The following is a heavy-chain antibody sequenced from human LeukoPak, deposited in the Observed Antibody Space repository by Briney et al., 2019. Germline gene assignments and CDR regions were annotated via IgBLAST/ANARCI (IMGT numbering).Heavy chain of an antibody. J-gene: IGHJ4*02. CDR2: ITGTGDGT. D-gene: IGHD3-10*01. CDR3: ARERASGNYWGYFDS. CDR1: GFNFTIYA. Sequence: GGSLRLSCVASGFNFTIYAMSWVRQPPGKGPEWVSAITGTGDGTFSSGSVKGRFSISRDNSKNTVYLQMDSLRAEDTAVYYCARERASGNYWGYFDSWGQGTLVTVSP. V-gene: IGHV3-23*01.